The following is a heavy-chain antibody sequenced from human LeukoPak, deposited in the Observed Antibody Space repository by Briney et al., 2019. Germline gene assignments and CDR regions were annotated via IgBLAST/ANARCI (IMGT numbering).Heavy chain of an antibody. Sequence: SETLSLTCTVSGDSISSSSYYWGWIRQPPGKGLEWIVSIYYSGNTYYNPSLKSRVTISVDTSNNQFSLKLSSVTAADTAVYYCARYTRGIRSHDHWGQGTLVTVSS. CDR1: GDSISSSSYY. J-gene: IGHJ5*02. V-gene: IGHV4-39*01. D-gene: IGHD2-2*01. CDR2: IYYSGNT. CDR3: ARYTRGIRSHDH.